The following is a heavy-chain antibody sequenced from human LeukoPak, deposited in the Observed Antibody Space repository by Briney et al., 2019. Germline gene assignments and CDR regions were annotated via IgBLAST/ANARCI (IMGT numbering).Heavy chain of an antibody. D-gene: IGHD2-21*02. CDR1: GFTFSSYS. CDR2: ISSSSSYI. V-gene: IGHV3-21*01. J-gene: IGHJ4*02. Sequence: GGSLRLSCAGSGFTFSSYSMNWVRQAPGKGLEWVSFISSSSSYIYYADSVKGRFTISRDNAKNSLYLQMNSLRAEDTAVYYCARATPGGLLLDYWGQGTLVTVSS. CDR3: ARATPGGLLLDY.